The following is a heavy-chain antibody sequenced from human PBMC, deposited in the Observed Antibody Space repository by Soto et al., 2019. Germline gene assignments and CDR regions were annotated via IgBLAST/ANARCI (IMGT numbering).Heavy chain of an antibody. CDR2: IYHSGST. CDR3: ARDAISGWFRVGMDV. D-gene: IGHD6-19*01. J-gene: IGHJ6*02. Sequence: SETLSLTCAVSGGSISSSNWWSWVRQPPGKGLEWIGEIYHSGSTNYNPSLKSRVTISVDKSKNQFSLKLSSVTAADTAVYYCARDAISGWFRVGMDVWGPGTTVTVSS. CDR1: GGSISSSNW. V-gene: IGHV4-4*02.